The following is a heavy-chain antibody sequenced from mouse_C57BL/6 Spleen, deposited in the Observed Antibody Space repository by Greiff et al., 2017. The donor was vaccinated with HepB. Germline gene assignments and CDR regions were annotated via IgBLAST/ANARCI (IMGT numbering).Heavy chain of an antibody. J-gene: IGHJ4*01. CDR2: IYWDDDK. Sequence: QVTLKVSGPGILQSSQTLSLTCSFSGFSLSTSGMGVSWIRQPSGKGLEWLAHIYWDDDKRYNPSLKSRLTISKDTSRNQVFLKITSVDTADTATHYCARSYYYGSSPYAMDYWGQGTSVTVSS. CDR1: GFSLSTSGMG. V-gene: IGHV8-12*01. D-gene: IGHD1-1*01. CDR3: ARSYYYGSSPYAMDY.